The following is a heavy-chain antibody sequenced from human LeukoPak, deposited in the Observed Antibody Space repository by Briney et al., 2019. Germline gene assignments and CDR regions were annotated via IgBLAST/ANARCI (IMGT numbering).Heavy chain of an antibody. D-gene: IGHD2-21*01. V-gene: IGHV4-39*07. J-gene: IGHJ4*02. CDR2: IYYSGST. CDR3: ARGVVIAPQTFDY. CDR1: GGSINSSTYY. Sequence: SETLSLTCTVSGGSINSSTYYWGWIRQPPGKGLEWIGSIYYSGSTYYNPSLKSRVTISVDTSKNQFSLKLSSVTAADTAVYYCARGVVIAPQTFDYWGQGTLVTVSS.